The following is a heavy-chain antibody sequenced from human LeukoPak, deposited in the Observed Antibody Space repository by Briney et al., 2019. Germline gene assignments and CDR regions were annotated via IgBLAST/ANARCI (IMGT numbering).Heavy chain of an antibody. Sequence: TGGSLRLSCAASGFTFSDYYMSWIRQAPGKGLEWLSYISSSGSTIYYADSVKGRFTISRDNSKNTLYLQMNSLRAEDTAVYYCARSPYSGSYYGDALDIWGQGTMVTVSS. D-gene: IGHD1-26*01. J-gene: IGHJ3*02. CDR1: GFTFSDYY. CDR2: ISSSGSTI. V-gene: IGHV3-11*04. CDR3: ARSPYSGSYYGDALDI.